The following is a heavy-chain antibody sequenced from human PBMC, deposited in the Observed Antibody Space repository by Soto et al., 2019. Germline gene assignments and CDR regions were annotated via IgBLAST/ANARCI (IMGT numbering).Heavy chain of an antibody. V-gene: IGHV3-21*01. CDR3: ARDRRVAGRLGYY. J-gene: IGHJ4*02. CDR2: ISSSSSYI. CDR1: GFTFSSYA. D-gene: IGHD6-19*01. Sequence: EVQLLESGGGLVQPGGSLRLSCGASGFTFSSYAMSWVRQAPGKGLEWVSAISSSSSYIYYADSVKGRFTISRDNAKNSLYLQMNSLRAEDTAVYYCARDRRVAGRLGYYWGQGTLVTVSS.